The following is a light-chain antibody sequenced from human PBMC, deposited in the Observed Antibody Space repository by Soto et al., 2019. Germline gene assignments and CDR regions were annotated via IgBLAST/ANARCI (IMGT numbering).Light chain of an antibody. CDR1: QSVSNN. CDR3: QQYNNRPPWT. Sequence: EIVMTQSPATLSVSPGERATLSCRASQSVSNNLAWYQQKPGQAPRLLIYGASTRASGIPARFSGRGSGTEFTLTISSLQSEDLAVYYCQQYNNRPPWTFGQGTKVEIK. V-gene: IGKV3-15*01. J-gene: IGKJ1*01. CDR2: GAS.